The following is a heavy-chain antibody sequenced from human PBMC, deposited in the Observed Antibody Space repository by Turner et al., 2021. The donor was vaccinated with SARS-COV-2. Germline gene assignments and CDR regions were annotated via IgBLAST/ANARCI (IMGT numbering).Heavy chain of an antibody. J-gene: IGHJ6*02. CDR2: ISSSSSYI. CDR3: ARVRPLSYGFLEWFYYYGMDV. D-gene: IGHD3-3*01. CDR1: GFTFSSYS. V-gene: IGHV3-21*01. Sequence: VQLVESGGGVVQPGRSLRLSCAASGFTFSSYSMNWVRQAPGKGLEWVSSISSSSSYIYYADSVKGRFTISRDNAKNSLYLQMNSLRAEDTAVYYCARVRPLSYGFLEWFYYYGMDVWGQGTTVTVSS.